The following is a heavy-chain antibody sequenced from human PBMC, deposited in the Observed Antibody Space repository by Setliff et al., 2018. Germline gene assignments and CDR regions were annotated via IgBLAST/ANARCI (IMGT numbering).Heavy chain of an antibody. V-gene: IGHV2-5*08. Sequence: SGPTLVNPTQTLTLTCAFSGFSLTASGMCVTWIRQPPGKTLEWLARIDWNDDKRYSPSLRTRLTITKDTSENQVVLAMTNMDPVDTATYYCAHTKQQQWLVPFFFDFWGQGTPVTVSS. CDR2: IDWNDDK. D-gene: IGHD6-19*01. CDR3: AHTKQQQWLVPFFFDF. CDR1: GFSLTASGMC. J-gene: IGHJ4*02.